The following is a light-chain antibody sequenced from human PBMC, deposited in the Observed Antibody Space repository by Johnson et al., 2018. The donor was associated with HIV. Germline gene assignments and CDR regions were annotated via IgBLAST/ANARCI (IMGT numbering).Light chain of an antibody. Sequence: QSILTQPPSVSAAPGQKVTISCSGSSSNIENNYVSWYQQLPGTAPKLLIYDNNKRPSGIPDRFSGSKSGTSATLGITGLQTGDEADYYCGTWDSSLSAGGANYVVGTGTKVTVL. J-gene: IGLJ1*01. CDR1: SSNIENNY. CDR3: GTWDSSLSAGGANYV. CDR2: DNN. V-gene: IGLV1-51*01.